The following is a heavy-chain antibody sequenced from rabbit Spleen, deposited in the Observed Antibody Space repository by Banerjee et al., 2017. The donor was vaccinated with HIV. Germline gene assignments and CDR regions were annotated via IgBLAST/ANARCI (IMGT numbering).Heavy chain of an antibody. Sequence: QEQLEESGGGLVKPGGTLTLTCKASGIDFSTYSYMCWVRQAPGKGLEWIACICAGISDSTYYASWAKGRFTISETSSTTVTLQMTSLTAADTATYFCARDPVIAGSAYYDLGGQGTLVTVS. D-gene: IGHD8-1*01. V-gene: IGHV1S45*01. CDR2: ICAGISDST. CDR3: ARDPVIAGSAYYDL. J-gene: IGHJ3*01. CDR1: GIDFSTYSY.